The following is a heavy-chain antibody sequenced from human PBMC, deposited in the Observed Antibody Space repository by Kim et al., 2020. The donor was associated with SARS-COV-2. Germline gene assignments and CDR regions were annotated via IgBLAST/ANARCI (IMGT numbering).Heavy chain of an antibody. V-gene: IGHV4-31*02. Sequence: TPSLKSRVTISVDTSKNQFSLKLSSVTAADTAVYYCAGRAVTTYYYGMDVWGQGTTVTVSS. J-gene: IGHJ6*02. CDR3: AGRAVTTYYYGMDV. D-gene: IGHD4-17*01.